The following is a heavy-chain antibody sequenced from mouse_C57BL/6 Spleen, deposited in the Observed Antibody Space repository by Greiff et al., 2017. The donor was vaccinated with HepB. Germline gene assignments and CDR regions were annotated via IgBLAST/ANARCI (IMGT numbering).Heavy chain of an antibody. CDR3: ARELRLYFDY. CDR2: ISSGSSTI. J-gene: IGHJ2*01. Sequence: DVMLVESGGGLVKPGGSLKLSCAASGFTFSDYGMHWVRQAPEKGLEWVAYISSGSSTIYYADTVKGRFTISRDNAKNTLFLQMTSLRSEDTAMYYCARELRLYFDYWGQGTTLTVSS. V-gene: IGHV5-17*01. D-gene: IGHD3-2*02. CDR1: GFTFSDYG.